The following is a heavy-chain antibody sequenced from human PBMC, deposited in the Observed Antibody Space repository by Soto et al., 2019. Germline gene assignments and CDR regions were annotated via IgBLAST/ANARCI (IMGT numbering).Heavy chain of an antibody. V-gene: IGHV3-9*01. CDR1: GFTFDDYA. Sequence: PGGSLRLSCAASGFTFDDYAMHWVRQAPGKGLEWVSGISWNSGSIGYADSVKGRFTISRDNAKNSLYLQMNSLRAEDTALYYCAKEYSYDIKYYFDYWGQGTLVTVSS. CDR3: AKEYSYDIKYYFDY. CDR2: ISWNSGSI. D-gene: IGHD5-18*01. J-gene: IGHJ4*02.